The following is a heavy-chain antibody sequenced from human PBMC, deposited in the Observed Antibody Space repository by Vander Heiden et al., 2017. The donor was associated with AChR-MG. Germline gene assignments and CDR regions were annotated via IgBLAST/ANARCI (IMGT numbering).Heavy chain of an antibody. CDR1: GFTFDDYA. V-gene: IGHV3-9*01. Sequence: EVQLVESGGGLVQPGRSLRLSCAASGFTFDDYAMHWVRQAPGKGLEWVSGISWNSGSIGYADSVKGRVTISRDNAKNSLYLQMNSLRAEDTALYYCAKAGWKQLVDDYYYGMDVWGQGTTVTVSS. J-gene: IGHJ6*02. CDR2: ISWNSGSI. CDR3: AKAGWKQLVDDYYYGMDV. D-gene: IGHD6-6*01.